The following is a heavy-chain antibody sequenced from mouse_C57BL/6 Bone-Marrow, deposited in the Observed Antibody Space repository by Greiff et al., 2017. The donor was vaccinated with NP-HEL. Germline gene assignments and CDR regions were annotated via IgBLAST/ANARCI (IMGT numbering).Heavy chain of an antibody. CDR1: GYSFTGYF. CDR3: ARTDYWYFDV. J-gene: IGHJ1*03. V-gene: IGHV1-20*01. Sequence: VQLQQSGPELVKPGDSVKISCKASGYSFTGYFMNWVMQSHGKSLEWIGRINPYNGDTFYNQKFKGKATLTVDKSSSTAHMELRSLTSEDSAVYYRARTDYWYFDVWGTGTTVTVSS. CDR2: INPYNGDT.